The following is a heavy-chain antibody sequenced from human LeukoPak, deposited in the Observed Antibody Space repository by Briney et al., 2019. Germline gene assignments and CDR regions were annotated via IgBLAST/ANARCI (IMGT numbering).Heavy chain of an antibody. CDR3: ARGMYYDILTGPLGFDY. CDR2: IHNDGSST. CDR1: GFTFSRYW. D-gene: IGHD3-9*01. Sequence: GGSLRLSCAASGFTFSRYWMHWVRQAPGTGLVWVSRIHNDGSSTSYADSVKGRFTISRDNAKTTVYLQMNSLRAEDTAVYYCARGMYYDILTGPLGFDYWGQGTLVTVSS. J-gene: IGHJ4*02. V-gene: IGHV3-74*01.